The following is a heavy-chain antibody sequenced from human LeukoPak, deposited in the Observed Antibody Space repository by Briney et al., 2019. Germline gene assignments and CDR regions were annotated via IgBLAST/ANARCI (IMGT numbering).Heavy chain of an antibody. J-gene: IGHJ6*03. CDR1: GYTFTSYD. V-gene: IGHV1-8*01. CDR3: ARGVRRGDCSSTSCYYYMDV. Sequence: ASVKVSCKASGYTFTSYDINWVRQATGQGLEWMGWMNPNSGNTGYAQKFQGRVTMTRNTSISTAYMELSSLRSEDTAVYYCARGVRRGDCSSTSCYYYMDVWGKGTTVTVSS. CDR2: MNPNSGNT. D-gene: IGHD2-2*01.